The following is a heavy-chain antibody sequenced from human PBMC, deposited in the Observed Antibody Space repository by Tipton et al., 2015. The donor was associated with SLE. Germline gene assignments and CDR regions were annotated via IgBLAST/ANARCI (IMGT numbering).Heavy chain of an antibody. CDR2: IHSSGTT. CDR1: GGSISSYY. Sequence: TLSLTCTVSGGSISSYYWSWIRQPAGMGLQWIGRIHSSGTTRYNPSLETRLTMSLDSSKNQFSLTMNSVTAADTAVYFCARGSPGRSGRDYKDYLYGADVWGQGTTVTVSS. CDR3: ARGSPGRSGRDYKDYLYGADV. J-gene: IGHJ6*02. V-gene: IGHV4-4*07. D-gene: IGHD3-10*01.